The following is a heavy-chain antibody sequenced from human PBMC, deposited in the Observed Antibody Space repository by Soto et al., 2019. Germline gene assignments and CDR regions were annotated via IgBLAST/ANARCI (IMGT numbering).Heavy chain of an antibody. V-gene: IGHV4-30-2*01. Sequence: SSETLSLTCTVSGGSISSSTYSWSWIRQPPGKGLECIGYIYHSGHTYYNPSLKSRVTISVDTSKNQFSLKLSSVTAADTAVYYCARGGYIYGANAFDIWGHGTMVTVSS. J-gene: IGHJ3*02. CDR1: GGSISSSTYS. CDR3: ARGGYIYGANAFDI. CDR2: IYHSGHT. D-gene: IGHD5-18*01.